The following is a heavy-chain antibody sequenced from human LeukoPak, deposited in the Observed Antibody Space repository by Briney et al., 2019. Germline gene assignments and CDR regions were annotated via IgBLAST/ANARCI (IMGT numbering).Heavy chain of an antibody. CDR2: IIPIFGTA. D-gene: IGHD3-3*01. J-gene: IGHJ3*02. Sequence: SVKVSCKASGGTFSSYAISWVRQAPGQGLEWMGGIIPIFGTANYAQKFQGRVTITTDESTSTAYMELSSLRSEDTAVYYCARTLTIFGVVMNAFDIWGQGTMVTVSS. CDR3: ARTLTIFGVVMNAFDI. CDR1: GGTFSSYA. V-gene: IGHV1-69*05.